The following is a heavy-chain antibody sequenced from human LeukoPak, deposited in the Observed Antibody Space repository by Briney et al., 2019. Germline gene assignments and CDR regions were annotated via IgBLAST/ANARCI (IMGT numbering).Heavy chain of an antibody. V-gene: IGHV3-53*01. D-gene: IGHD4-23*01. CDR2: IYSGGST. Sequence: GGSLRLSCAASGFTVSSNYMSWVRQAPGKGLEWVSVIYSGGSTYYADSVKGRFTISRDNSRNTLYLQMNSLRAEDTAVYYCARGRYGGNSVDYWGQGTLVTVSS. J-gene: IGHJ4*02. CDR3: ARGRYGGNSVDY. CDR1: GFTVSSNY.